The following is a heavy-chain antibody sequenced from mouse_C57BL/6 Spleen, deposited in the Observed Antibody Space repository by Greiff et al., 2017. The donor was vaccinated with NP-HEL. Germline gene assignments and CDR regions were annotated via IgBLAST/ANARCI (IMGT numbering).Heavy chain of an antibody. CDR1: GYTFTSYW. D-gene: IGHD1-1*01. J-gene: IGHJ4*01. Sequence: QVQLQQPGTELVKPGASVKLSCKASGYTFTSYWMHWVKQRPGQGLEWIGNINPSNGGTNYNEKFKSKATLTVDKSSSTAYMQLSSLTSEDSAVYYCAREKVVATLYYAMDYWGQGTSVTVSS. CDR2: INPSNGGT. V-gene: IGHV1-53*01. CDR3: AREKVVATLYYAMDY.